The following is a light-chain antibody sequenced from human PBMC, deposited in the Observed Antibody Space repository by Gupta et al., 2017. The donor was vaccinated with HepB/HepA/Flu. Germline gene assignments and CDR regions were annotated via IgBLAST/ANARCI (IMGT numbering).Light chain of an antibody. V-gene: IGKV1-27*01. CDR2: TAS. J-gene: IGKJ3*01. CDR3: QKYDSAPSFA. CDR1: QDISNY. Sequence: DIQSTQSPSSLSASVGDRVTITCRASQDISNYLAWYQQKPGKIPNLLIYTASTLQSGVPSRFSGSGSGTDFTLTISSLQPEDVATYYCQKYDSAPSFAFGPGTKVDVQ.